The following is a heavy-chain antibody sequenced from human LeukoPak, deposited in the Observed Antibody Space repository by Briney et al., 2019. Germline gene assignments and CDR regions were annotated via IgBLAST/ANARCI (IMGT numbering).Heavy chain of an antibody. CDR1: GFTFNSYG. CDR2: IRFDGSNN. J-gene: IGHJ4*02. Sequence: TGGSLRLSCAASGFTFNSYGIHWVRQAPGKGLEWVAFIRFDGSNNYYADSVKGRFTISRDNSKNTLYLQMNSLRAEDTAVYYCAKDLGIYYGGDYWGQGTLVTVSS. CDR3: AKDLGIYYGGDY. D-gene: IGHD4-23*01. V-gene: IGHV3-30*02.